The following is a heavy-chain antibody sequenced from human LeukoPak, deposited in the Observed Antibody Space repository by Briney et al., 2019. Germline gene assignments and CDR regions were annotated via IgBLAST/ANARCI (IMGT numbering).Heavy chain of an antibody. Sequence: GRSLRLACAAAGFTFSSYEMNWVRQAAGKGLEWVSYISSSGSTIYYADSVKGRFTISRDNAKNSLYLQMNSLRAEDTAVYYCAELGITMIGGVWGKGTTVTISS. CDR3: AELGITMIGGV. CDR1: GFTFSSYE. CDR2: ISSSGSTI. V-gene: IGHV3-48*03. J-gene: IGHJ6*04. D-gene: IGHD3-10*02.